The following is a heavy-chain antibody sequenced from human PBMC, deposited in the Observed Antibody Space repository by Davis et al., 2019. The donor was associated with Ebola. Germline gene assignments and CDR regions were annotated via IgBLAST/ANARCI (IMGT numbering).Heavy chain of an antibody. CDR3: AADIVVVPAAELNYYYYYGMDV. Sequence: SETLSLTCTVSGGSISSGGYYWSWIRQHPGKGLEWIGYIYYSGSTYYNPSLKSRVTISVDTSKNQFSLKLRAVTAEDTAVYYCAADIVVVPAAELNYYYYYGMDVWGQGTTVTVSS. CDR2: IYYSGST. CDR1: GGSISSGGYY. D-gene: IGHD2-2*01. J-gene: IGHJ6*02. V-gene: IGHV4-31*03.